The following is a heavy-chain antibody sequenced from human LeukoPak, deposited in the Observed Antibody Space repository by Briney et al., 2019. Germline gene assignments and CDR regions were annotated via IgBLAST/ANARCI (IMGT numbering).Heavy chain of an antibody. V-gene: IGHV3-23*01. Sequence: GGSLRLSCAASGVTSSSYAMSWVRQAPGRGLEWVSAISGSGDSTYYADSVKGRFTISRDNSKTTLYLQMNSLRAEDTAVYYCAKGYFPGIAAAGTISYYFYGMDVWGQGTTVTVSS. CDR1: GVTSSSYA. D-gene: IGHD6-13*01. CDR3: AKGYFPGIAAAGTISYYFYGMDV. CDR2: ISGSGDST. J-gene: IGHJ6*02.